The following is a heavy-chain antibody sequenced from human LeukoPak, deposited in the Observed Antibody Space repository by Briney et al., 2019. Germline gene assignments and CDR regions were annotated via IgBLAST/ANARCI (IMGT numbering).Heavy chain of an antibody. J-gene: IGHJ5*02. CDR3: VTVGMTSVWSYLRFDP. D-gene: IGHD3-16*01. CDR2: ITSNGGST. CDR1: GFTFSTNS. V-gene: IGHV3-64D*08. Sequence: GGSLRLSCSASGFTFSTNSMHWVRQAPGKGLEFVSAITSNGGSTYYADSVKGRFTISRDNSKNTLYLQMSSLRAEDTAVYYCVTVGMTSVWSYLRFDPRGQGTLVSVSS.